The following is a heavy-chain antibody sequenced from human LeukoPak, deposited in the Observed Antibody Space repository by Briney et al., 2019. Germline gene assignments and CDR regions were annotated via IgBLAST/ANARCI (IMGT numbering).Heavy chain of an antibody. CDR2: TYYRGTT. D-gene: IGHD3-10*01. CDR3: ARTRYYYNSRSYGAPYYFDY. V-gene: IGHV4-39*01. CDR1: GASISSTSYY. Sequence: SETLSFTCTVSGASISSTSYYWGWIRQPPGKGLEWIGSTYYRGTTYYNPSLKSRVTISLDTSKNQFSLKLSSVTAADTAVYYCARTRYYYNSRSYGAPYYFDYWGQGTLVTVSS. J-gene: IGHJ4*02.